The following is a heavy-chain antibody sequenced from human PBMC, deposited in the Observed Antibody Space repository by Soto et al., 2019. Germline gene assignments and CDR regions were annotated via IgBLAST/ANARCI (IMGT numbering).Heavy chain of an antibody. J-gene: IGHJ4*02. CDR1: GGSISSYY. CDR2: IYYSGST. V-gene: IGHV4-59*01. Sequence: SESLSLTCTVSGGSISSYYCSWIRQPPGKGLEWIGYIYYSGSTNYNPSLKSRVTITVDTSKNQFSLKLSSVTAADTAVYYCARAVLGYDILTGYIVDYFDYWGQGTLVTVSS. CDR3: ARAVLGYDILTGYIVDYFDY. D-gene: IGHD3-9*01.